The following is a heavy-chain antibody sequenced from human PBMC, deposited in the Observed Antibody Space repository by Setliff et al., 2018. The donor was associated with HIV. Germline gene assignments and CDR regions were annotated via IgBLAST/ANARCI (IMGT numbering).Heavy chain of an antibody. CDR2: IIPIFGTA. Sequence: SVKVSCKASGGTFSSYAISWVRQAPGQGLEWMGGIIPIFGTANYAQRFQGRVTITADESTSTAYMELSSLRSEDTAVYYCAREGGREYDFWSGYNRPYYFYMDVWGKGTTVTVSS. D-gene: IGHD3-3*01. CDR1: GGTFSSYA. J-gene: IGHJ6*03. CDR3: AREGGREYDFWSGYNRPYYFYMDV. V-gene: IGHV1-69*13.